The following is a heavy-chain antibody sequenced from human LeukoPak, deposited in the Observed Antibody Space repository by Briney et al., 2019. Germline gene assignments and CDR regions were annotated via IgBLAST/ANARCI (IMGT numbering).Heavy chain of an antibody. D-gene: IGHD2-15*01. Sequence: GGSLRLSCAASGFTFRNYEMNWVRQAPGKGLEWVAYISNTGSTIKYADSVKGRFTISRDNAKNSLYLQMNSLRAEDTAVYYCARPADCSGGSCFDAFDIWGQGTMVTVSS. J-gene: IGHJ3*02. CDR3: ARPADCSGGSCFDAFDI. CDR1: GFTFRNYE. V-gene: IGHV3-48*03. CDR2: ISNTGSTI.